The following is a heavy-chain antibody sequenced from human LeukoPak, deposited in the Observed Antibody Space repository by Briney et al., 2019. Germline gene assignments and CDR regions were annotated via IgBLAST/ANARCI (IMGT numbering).Heavy chain of an antibody. J-gene: IGHJ6*02. Sequence: GGSLRLSCAASGFTFSSYGMHWVRQAPGKGLEWVAVIWYDGSNKCYAGSVKGRFTISRDNSKNTLYLQMNSLRAEDTAVYYCARDNYYGSGSLDGMDVWGQGTTVTVSS. V-gene: IGHV3-33*01. D-gene: IGHD3-10*01. CDR3: ARDNYYGSGSLDGMDV. CDR2: IWYDGSNK. CDR1: GFTFSSYG.